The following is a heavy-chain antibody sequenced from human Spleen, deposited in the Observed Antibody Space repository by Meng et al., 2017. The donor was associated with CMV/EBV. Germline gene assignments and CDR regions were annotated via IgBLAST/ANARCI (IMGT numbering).Heavy chain of an antibody. J-gene: IGHJ5*02. V-gene: IGHV1-24*01. D-gene: IGHD6-19*01. Sequence: KVSGNTLIELSRHWVRQVPGKGLEWMGGFDPEDGETIYAQKFQGRLTMTEDTSTDTAYMELSSLRSEDTAVYYCAILGGLYGKWFDPWGQGTLVTVSS. CDR3: AILGGLYGKWFDP. CDR1: GNTLIELS. CDR2: FDPEDGET.